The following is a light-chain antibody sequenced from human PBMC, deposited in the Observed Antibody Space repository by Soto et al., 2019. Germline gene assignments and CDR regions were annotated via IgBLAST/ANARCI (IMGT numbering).Light chain of an antibody. J-gene: IGKJ1*01. CDR3: QQYNNYWT. V-gene: IGKV1-8*01. CDR2: AAS. CDR1: QGISSY. Sequence: AIRMTQSPSSFSASTGDRVTITCRASQGISSYLAWYQQKPGKAPKLLIYAASTLQSGVPSRFSGSGSGTDFTLTISSLQPDDFGTYYCQQYNNYWTFGQGTKVDIK.